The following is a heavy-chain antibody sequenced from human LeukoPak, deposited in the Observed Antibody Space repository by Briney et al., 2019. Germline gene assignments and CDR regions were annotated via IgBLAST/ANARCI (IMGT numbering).Heavy chain of an antibody. Sequence: SETLSLTCTVSGGSISSGTYYWSWIRQPAGKGLEWIGRIYTSGTTNYNPSLKSRVTISVDTSKNQFSLKLSSVTAADTAVYYCASLYGGSYSFDYWGQGTLVTVSS. V-gene: IGHV4-61*02. CDR1: GGSISSGTYY. D-gene: IGHD1-26*01. CDR3: ASLYGGSYSFDY. J-gene: IGHJ4*02. CDR2: IYTSGTT.